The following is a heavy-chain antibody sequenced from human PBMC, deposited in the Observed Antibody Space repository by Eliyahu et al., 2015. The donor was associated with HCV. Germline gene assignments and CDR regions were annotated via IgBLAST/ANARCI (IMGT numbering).Heavy chain of an antibody. CDR1: GFTFSDYT. J-gene: IGHJ5*02. V-gene: IGHV3-30*01. CDR3: ARDFEASLKNNNWAHNLFDP. D-gene: IGHD1-20*01. Sequence: VQLVESGGGVVQPGGSLRLPCAASGFTFSDYTMHWVRQAPDSVKGRFTISRDNSKNTLYLQMNSLRVEDTAMYYCARDFEASLKNNNWAHNLFDPWGQGTLVTVSS.